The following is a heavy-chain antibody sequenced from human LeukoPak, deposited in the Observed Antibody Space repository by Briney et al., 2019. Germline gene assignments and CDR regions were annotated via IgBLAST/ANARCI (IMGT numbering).Heavy chain of an antibody. CDR2: IYSGGST. D-gene: IGHD5-18*01. CDR1: GFTVSSNY. CDR3: ARGLGRTAMVTRGGVRFDY. V-gene: IGHV3-66*01. J-gene: IGHJ4*02. Sequence: PGGSLRLSCAASGFTVSSNYMSWVRQAPGKGLEWVSVIYSGGSTYYADSVKGRFTISRDNSKNTLYLQMNSLRAEDTAVYYCARGLGRTAMVTRGGVRFDYWGQGTLVTVSS.